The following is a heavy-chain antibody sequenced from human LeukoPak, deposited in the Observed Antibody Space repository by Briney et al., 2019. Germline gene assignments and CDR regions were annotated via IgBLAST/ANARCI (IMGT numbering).Heavy chain of an antibody. D-gene: IGHD5-12*01. Sequence: SQTLSLTCAISGDNVSSNSATWSWIRQSPSRGLEWLGRTYNRSKWYSDYAVSVKGRITINPDTSKNQFSLQLNSVTAADTAVYYCARHSRPGYGDYENAFDIWGQGTMVTVSS. J-gene: IGHJ3*02. V-gene: IGHV6-1*01. CDR1: GDNVSSNSAT. CDR3: ARHSRPGYGDYENAFDI. CDR2: TYNRSKWYS.